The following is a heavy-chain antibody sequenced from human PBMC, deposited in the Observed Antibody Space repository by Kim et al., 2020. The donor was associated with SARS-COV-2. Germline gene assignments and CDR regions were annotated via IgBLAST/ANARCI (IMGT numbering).Heavy chain of an antibody. Sequence: SETLSLTCAVYGGSFSGYYWSWIRQPPGKVLEWIGEINHSGSTNYNPSLKSRVTISVDTSKNQFSLKLSSVTAADTAVYYCARVTPSWFGDPAYGMDVWGQGTTVTVSS. CDR1: GGSFSGYY. CDR2: INHSGST. D-gene: IGHD3-10*01. CDR3: ARVTPSWFGDPAYGMDV. V-gene: IGHV4-34*01. J-gene: IGHJ6*02.